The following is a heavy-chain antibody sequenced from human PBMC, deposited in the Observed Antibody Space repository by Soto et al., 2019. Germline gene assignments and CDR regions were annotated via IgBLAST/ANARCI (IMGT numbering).Heavy chain of an antibody. V-gene: IGHV3-23*01. CDR3: AKESAEDSSSYNWFDP. CDR2: ISGSGGST. CDR1: GFTFSSYA. J-gene: IGHJ5*02. D-gene: IGHD6-6*01. Sequence: GGSLRLSCAASGFTFSSYAMSWVRQAPGKGLEWVSAISGSGGSTYYADSVKGRFTISRDNSKNTLYLQMDSLRAEDTAVYYCAKESAEDSSSYNWFDPWGQGTLVTVSS.